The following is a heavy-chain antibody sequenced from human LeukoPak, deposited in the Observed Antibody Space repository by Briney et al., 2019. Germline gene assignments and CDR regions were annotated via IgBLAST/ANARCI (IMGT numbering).Heavy chain of an antibody. V-gene: IGHV4-39*01. J-gene: IGHJ4*02. Sequence: SETLSLTCTVSGGSIGSSSYHWGWIRQPPGKGLEWIGTIYYTGSTYYNPSLKSRVTISVDTSKNQFSLELTSVTAADTAVYYCARWAMAAADYWGQGTLVTVSS. D-gene: IGHD6-13*01. CDR1: GGSIGSSSYH. CDR3: ARWAMAAADY. CDR2: IYYTGST.